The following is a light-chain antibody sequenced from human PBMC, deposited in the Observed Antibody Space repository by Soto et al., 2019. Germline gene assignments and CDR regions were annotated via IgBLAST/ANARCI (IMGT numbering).Light chain of an antibody. V-gene: IGKV3-20*01. CDR3: QQYGSSPYT. CDR1: QSVSSSY. CDR2: GAS. Sequence: EIVFTQSACTLSLSPGERATLSCRASQSVSSSYLAWYQQKPGQAPRLLIYGASSRATGIPDRFSGSGSGTDFTLTISRLEPEDFAVYYCQQYGSSPYTFGPGTKVDIK. J-gene: IGKJ2*01.